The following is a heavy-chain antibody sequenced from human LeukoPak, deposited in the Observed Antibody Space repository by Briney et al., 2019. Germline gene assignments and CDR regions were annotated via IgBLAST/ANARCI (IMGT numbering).Heavy chain of an antibody. CDR3: ARGPPDCTSTSCYAFDALDI. Sequence: SETLSLTCAVYGGSVTSTSYYWDWIRQPPGKGLEWIGSLYYSGSTYYNPSLKSRVTMSVDTSKNQFSLKLSSVTAADTAVYYCARGPPDCTSTSCYAFDALDIWGQGTMVTVSS. CDR2: LYYSGST. D-gene: IGHD2-2*01. CDR1: GGSVTSTSYY. V-gene: IGHV4-39*07. J-gene: IGHJ3*02.